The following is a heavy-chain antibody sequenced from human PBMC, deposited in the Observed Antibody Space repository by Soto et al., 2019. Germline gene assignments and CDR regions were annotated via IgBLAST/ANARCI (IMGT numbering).Heavy chain of an antibody. CDR3: SRNPYGSGLFDP. D-gene: IGHD6-19*01. CDR2: MTPNSGNT. J-gene: IGHJ5*02. CDR1: GYNFIDYD. V-gene: IGHV1-8*01. Sequence: QVQLVQSGAEVKKPGASVKVSCKASGYNFIDYDINWMRQSTGQGLERMGWMTPNSGNTGYAQKCQGRVTLTRDTSIGTAYMELSSLKTEDTAVYYCSRNPYGSGLFDPWGQGTLVTVSS.